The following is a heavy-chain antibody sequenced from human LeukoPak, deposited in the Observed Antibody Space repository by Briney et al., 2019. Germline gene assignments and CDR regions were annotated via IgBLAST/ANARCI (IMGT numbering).Heavy chain of an antibody. CDR3: ARGIVVVVAATVFDY. J-gene: IGHJ4*02. D-gene: IGHD2-15*01. V-gene: IGHV4-30-4*01. CDR2: IYYSGST. CDR1: GGSISSGDYY. Sequence: SETLSLTYTVSGGSISSGDYYWSWIRQPPGKGLEWIGYIYYSGSTYYNPSLKSRVTISVDTSKNQFSLKLSSVTAADTAVYYCARGIVVVVAATVFDYWGQGTLVTVSS.